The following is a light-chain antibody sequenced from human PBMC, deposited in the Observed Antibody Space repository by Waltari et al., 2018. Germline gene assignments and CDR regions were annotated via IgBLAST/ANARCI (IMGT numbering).Light chain of an antibody. Sequence: HSVLTQPRSVSAAPGQNATISCSGSSSNIGNNYVSWYQQLPGTSPKFLIYDNNKPPSEVPFHLSVAKSRTASTLGIIGLRTGDEADYYCGTWDRGLSAVWVFGGGTKLTVL. CDR3: GTWDRGLSAVWV. J-gene: IGLJ3*02. CDR1: SSNIGNNY. V-gene: IGLV1-51*01. CDR2: DNN.